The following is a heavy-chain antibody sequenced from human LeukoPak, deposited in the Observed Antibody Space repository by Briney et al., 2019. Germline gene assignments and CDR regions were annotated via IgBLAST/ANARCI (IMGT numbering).Heavy chain of an antibody. J-gene: IGHJ6*02. Sequence: GGSLRLSCAVSGFIFSSSAMSWVRQAPGKGLEWVSAINGGGDDTSYADSARGRFTVSRDNSKNTLYLQMNSLRAEDTAVYYCAKDSRESSGHFPYYYYYHYGLDVWGQGTTVTVSS. CDR1: GFIFSSSA. D-gene: IGHD3-22*01. V-gene: IGHV3-23*01. CDR2: INGGGDDT. CDR3: AKDSRESSGHFPYYYYYHYGLDV.